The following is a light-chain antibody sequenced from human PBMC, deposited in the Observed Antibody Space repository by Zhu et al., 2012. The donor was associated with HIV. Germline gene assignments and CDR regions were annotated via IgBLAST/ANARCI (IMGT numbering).Light chain of an antibody. CDR1: YDIANY. CDR3: QNYNNPLSLT. V-gene: IGKV1-27*01. J-gene: IGKJ4*01. CDR2: SAS. Sequence: DSHMTQSPSSLSASVGDRVIITCRASYDIANYLAWYQQKPGKIPNLLIYSASTLHSGVSSRFSGSGSGTDFTLTISSLQPQDVATYYCQNYNNPLSLTFGGGTKLEI.